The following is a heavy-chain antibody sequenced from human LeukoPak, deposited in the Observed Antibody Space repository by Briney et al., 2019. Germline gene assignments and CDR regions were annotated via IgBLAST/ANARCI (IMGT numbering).Heavy chain of an antibody. J-gene: IGHJ6*02. CDR3: VRPRYCSGGSCYSHYYYGMDV. V-gene: IGHV1-69*13. Sequence: SVKVSCKASGGTFSSYAISWVRQAPGQGLEWMGGIIPIFGTANYAQKFQGRVTITADESTSTAYMELSSLRSEDTAVYYCVRPRYCSGGSCYSHYYYGMDVWGQGTTVTVSS. CDR2: IIPIFGTA. D-gene: IGHD2-15*01. CDR1: GGTFSSYA.